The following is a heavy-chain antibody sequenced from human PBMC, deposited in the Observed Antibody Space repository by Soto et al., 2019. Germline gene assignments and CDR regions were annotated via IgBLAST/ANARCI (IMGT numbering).Heavy chain of an antibody. CDR1: GGSMFSYY. D-gene: IGHD3-16*01. V-gene: IGHV4-4*07. CDR2: IYGSGGT. J-gene: IGHJ4*02. CDR3: AREGASSYASRHFDN. Sequence: SETLSLTCTFSGGSMFSYYWSWIRQPAGKGLEWIARIYGSGGTNYNPSLKSRVTMSLDTSKNKFSLRLTSVTAADTAVYYCAREGASSYASRHFDNWGPGTLVTVSS.